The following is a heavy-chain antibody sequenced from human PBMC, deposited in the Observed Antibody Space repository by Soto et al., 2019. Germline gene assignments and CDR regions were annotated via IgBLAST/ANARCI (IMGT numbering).Heavy chain of an antibody. D-gene: IGHD6-13*01. J-gene: IGHJ6*02. CDR2: MNPNSGNT. CDR1: GYTFTSYD. Sequence: ASVKVSCKASGYTFTSYDINWVRQATGQGLERMGWMNPNSGNTGYAQKFQGRVTMTRNTSISTAYMELSSLRSEDTAVYYCARTPWGSSWNYYYYYGMDVWGQGTTVTVSS. CDR3: ARTPWGSSWNYYYYYGMDV. V-gene: IGHV1-8*01.